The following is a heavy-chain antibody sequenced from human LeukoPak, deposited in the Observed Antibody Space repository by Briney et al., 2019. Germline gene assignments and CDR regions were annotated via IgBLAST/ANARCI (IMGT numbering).Heavy chain of an antibody. CDR3: ARGYSYGYGDVFDY. Sequence: GGSLRLSCAASGFTFSSYWMSWVRQAPGKGLEWVANIKQDGSEKYHVDSVKGRFTISRDNAKNSLYLQMNSLRAEDTAVYYCARGYSYGYGDVFDYWGQGTLVTVSS. CDR2: IKQDGSEK. CDR1: GFTFSSYW. V-gene: IGHV3-7*01. J-gene: IGHJ4*02. D-gene: IGHD5-18*01.